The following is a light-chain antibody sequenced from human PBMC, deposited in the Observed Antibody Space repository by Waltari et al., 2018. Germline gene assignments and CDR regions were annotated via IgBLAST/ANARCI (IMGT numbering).Light chain of an antibody. V-gene: IGLV10-54*04. CDR2: RNN. CDR3: SAWDSNLVAVV. Sequence: QAGLTQPPSVSKALRQTATLTSTGNTNNVGNQGAAWLQQHRGHPPKLLSYRNNNRPSGISERFSASRSGNTASLTITGLQPEDEADYYCSAWDSNLVAVVFGGGTKLTVL. CDR1: TNNVGNQG. J-gene: IGLJ3*02.